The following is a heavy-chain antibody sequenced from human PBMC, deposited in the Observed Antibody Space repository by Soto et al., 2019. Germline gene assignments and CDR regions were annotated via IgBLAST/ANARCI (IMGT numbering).Heavy chain of an antibody. CDR3: SRLKRDGYNYSPLYY. D-gene: IGHD5-12*01. CDR2: IYPGDSDT. J-gene: IGHJ4*02. Sequence: EVQLVQSGAEVKKPGESLKISCKGSGYSFPSYWIGWVRQMPGKGLEWMGIIYPGDSDTRYSPSFQGQVTISADKSISTAYLQWSSLKASDTAMYYCSRLKRDGYNYSPLYYWGQGTLVTVSS. CDR1: GYSFPSYW. V-gene: IGHV5-51*03.